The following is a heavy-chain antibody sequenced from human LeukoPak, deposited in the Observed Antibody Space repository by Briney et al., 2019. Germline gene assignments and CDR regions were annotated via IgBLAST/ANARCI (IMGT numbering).Heavy chain of an antibody. CDR2: IWYDGSNK. D-gene: IGHD1-1*01. Sequence: GRSLRLSCAASGFTFSSYGMHWVRQAPGKGLEGVAVIWYDGSNKYYADSVKGRFTISRDNSKNTLYLQMNSLRAEDTAVYYCARARWNGVYYFDYWGQGTLVTVSS. V-gene: IGHV3-33*01. CDR1: GFTFSSYG. CDR3: ARARWNGVYYFDY. J-gene: IGHJ4*02.